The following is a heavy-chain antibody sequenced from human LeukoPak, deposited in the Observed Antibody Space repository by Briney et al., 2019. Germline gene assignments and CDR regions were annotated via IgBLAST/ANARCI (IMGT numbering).Heavy chain of an antibody. CDR1: GGSISSSSYY. J-gene: IGHJ4*02. CDR3: ARHSCSSTICPFDY. D-gene: IGHD2-2*01. V-gene: IGHV4-39*01. Sequence: PSETLSLTCTVSGGSISSSSYYWGWIRQPPGKGLEWIGTIYYSGSTYYNPSLKSRVTISVDTSKNQFSLKLSSVTAADTAVYYCARHSCSSTICPFDYWGQGTLVTVSS. CDR2: IYYSGST.